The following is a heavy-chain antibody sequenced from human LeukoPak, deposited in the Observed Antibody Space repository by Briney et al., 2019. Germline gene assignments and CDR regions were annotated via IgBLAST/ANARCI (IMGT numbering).Heavy chain of an antibody. J-gene: IGHJ3*02. CDR1: GFTFSSYW. V-gene: IGHV3-74*01. D-gene: IGHD4-17*01. CDR2: ITSDGSST. Sequence: GRSLRLSCAASGFTFSSYWMHWVRPAPGKGLVWVSRITSDGSSTSYADSVKGRFTISRDNAKNTLYLQMNSLRAEDTAVYYCARDPGGYGDPLGAFDIWGQGTMVTVSS. CDR3: ARDPGGYGDPLGAFDI.